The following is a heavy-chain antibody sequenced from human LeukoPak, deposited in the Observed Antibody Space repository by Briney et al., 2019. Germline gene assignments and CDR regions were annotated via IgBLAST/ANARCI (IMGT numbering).Heavy chain of an antibody. J-gene: IGHJ4*02. CDR2: ISSDGSIT. D-gene: IGHD3-22*01. CDR3: ARRVRSSESSYYFDY. V-gene: IGHV3-74*01. CDR1: GFTFNIYW. Sequence: GGSLRLSCAASGFTFNIYWMHWVRQAPGKGLVWVSLISSDGSITSYADSVKGRFTISRDNAKNTLYLQMNSLRVEDTAVYYCARRVRSSESSYYFDYWGQGTLVTVSS.